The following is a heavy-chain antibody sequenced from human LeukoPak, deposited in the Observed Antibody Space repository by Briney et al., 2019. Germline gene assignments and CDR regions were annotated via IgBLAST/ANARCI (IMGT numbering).Heavy chain of an antibody. CDR3: AKADYDSSGYYYYFDY. J-gene: IGHJ4*02. CDR2: ISYDGSNK. V-gene: IGHV3-30*18. D-gene: IGHD3-22*01. CDR1: GSTFSSYG. Sequence: GGSLRLSCTASGSTFSSYGMHWVRQAPGKGLEWVAVISYDGSNKYYADSVKGRFTISRDNSKNTLYLQMNSLRAEDTAVYYCAKADYDSSGYYYYFDYWGQGTLVTVSS.